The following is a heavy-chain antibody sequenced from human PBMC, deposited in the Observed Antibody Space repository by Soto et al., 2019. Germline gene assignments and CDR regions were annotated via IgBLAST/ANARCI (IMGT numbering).Heavy chain of an antibody. CDR1: GGSISSGDYY. J-gene: IGHJ6*02. V-gene: IGHV4-30-4*01. CDR3: ARKRSPMVRGAAGTGGMEV. D-gene: IGHD3-10*01. CDR2: IYYSGST. Sequence: SETLSLTCTVSGGSISSGDYYWSWIRQPPGKGLEWIGYIYYSGSTYYNPSLKSRVTISVDTSKNQFSLKLSSVTAADTAVYYCARKRSPMVRGAAGTGGMEVGGQGATDKVSS.